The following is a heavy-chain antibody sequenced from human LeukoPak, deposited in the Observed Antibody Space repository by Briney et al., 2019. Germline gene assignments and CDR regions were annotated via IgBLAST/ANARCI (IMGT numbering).Heavy chain of an antibody. J-gene: IGHJ5*02. Sequence: KPSETLSLTCTVSGGSISSSSYYWGWIRQPPGKGLEWIGSIYYSGSTYYNPSLKSRVTISVDTSKNQFSLKLSSVTAADTAVYYCARLRGYSHGYNWFDPWGQGTLVTVSS. CDR2: IYYSGST. D-gene: IGHD5-18*01. CDR1: GGSISSSSYY. CDR3: ARLRGYSHGYNWFDP. V-gene: IGHV4-39*01.